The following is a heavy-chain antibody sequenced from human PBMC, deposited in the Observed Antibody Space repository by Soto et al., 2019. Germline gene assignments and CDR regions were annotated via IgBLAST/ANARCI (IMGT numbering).Heavy chain of an antibody. Sequence: GGSLRLSCAASGFTFSSYGMHWVRQAPGKGLVWVAVISYDGSNKYYADSVKGRFTISRDNAKNSLYLQMNSLRAEDTAVYYCARTRIYCSGGSCYGRGYYYYMAVWGKGTTVTVSS. CDR3: ARTRIYCSGGSCYGRGYYYYMAV. J-gene: IGHJ6*03. CDR1: GFTFSSYG. V-gene: IGHV3-30*03. D-gene: IGHD2-15*01. CDR2: ISYDGSNK.